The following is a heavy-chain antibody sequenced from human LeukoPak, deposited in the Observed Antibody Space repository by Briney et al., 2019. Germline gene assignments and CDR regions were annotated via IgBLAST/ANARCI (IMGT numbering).Heavy chain of an antibody. CDR3: AREDGWTRGVRWFDP. CDR2: IYYSGST. CDR1: GVSISSYY. V-gene: IGHV4-59*01. Sequence: PSETLSLTCTVSGVSISSYYWSWIRQPPGKGLEWIGYIYYSGSTNYTPSLKSRVTISVDTSKNQFSLKLSSVTAADTAVYRCAREDGWTRGVRWFDPWGQGTLVTVSS. J-gene: IGHJ5*02. D-gene: IGHD3-10*01.